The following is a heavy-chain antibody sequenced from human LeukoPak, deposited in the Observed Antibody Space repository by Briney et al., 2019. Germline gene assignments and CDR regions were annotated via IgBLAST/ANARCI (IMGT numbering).Heavy chain of an antibody. J-gene: IGHJ1*01. CDR3: ARDGTKWPEYFQH. CDR2: ISYDGSNK. V-gene: IGHV3-30-3*01. CDR1: GFTFSSYA. Sequence: GGSLRLSCAASGFTFSSYAMHWVRQAPGKGLEWVAVISYDGSNKYYADSVKGRFTISRDNSKNTLYLQMNSLRAEDTAVYYCARDGTKWPEYFQHWGQGTLVTVSS. D-gene: IGHD5-12*01.